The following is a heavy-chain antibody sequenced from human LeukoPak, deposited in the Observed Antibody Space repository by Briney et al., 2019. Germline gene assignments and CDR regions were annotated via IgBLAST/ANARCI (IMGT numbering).Heavy chain of an antibody. CDR2: VYYSRST. CDR1: GDSISSYY. CDR3: VRVADQNWYFDL. J-gene: IGHJ2*01. Sequence: SETLSLTCTVSGDSISSYYWSWIRQTPGKGLEWIGYVYYSRSTNYNPSLKSRVTISVDTSKNQFSLKLSSVTAADTAVYYCVRVADQNWYFDLWGRGTLVTVSS. V-gene: IGHV4-59*01.